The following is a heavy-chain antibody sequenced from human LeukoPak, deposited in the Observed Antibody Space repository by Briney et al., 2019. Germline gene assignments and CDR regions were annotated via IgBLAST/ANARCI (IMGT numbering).Heavy chain of an antibody. Sequence: PGGSLRLSCAASGFTFSSYGMSWVRQAPGKGLEWVGFIRSKAYGGTTEYAASVKGRFTISRDDSKSIAYLQMNSLKTEDTAVYYCTRAPYNWNDVYYYYYVDVWGKGTTVTVSS. CDR2: IRSKAYGGTT. D-gene: IGHD1-20*01. CDR3: TRAPYNWNDVYYYYYVDV. V-gene: IGHV3-49*04. CDR1: GFTFSSYG. J-gene: IGHJ6*03.